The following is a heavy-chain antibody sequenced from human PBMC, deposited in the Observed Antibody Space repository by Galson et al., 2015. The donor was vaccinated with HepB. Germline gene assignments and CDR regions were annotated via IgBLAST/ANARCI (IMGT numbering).Heavy chain of an antibody. CDR2: INAGNGDT. Sequence: SVKVSCKASGYTFSSYALHWVRQAPGRGLEWLGWINAGNGDTKYSQKFQGRVTITRDTSATTAYMELSSLRSEDTAVYYCARASNKGGYYYWGRGTLVTVSS. D-gene: IGHD3-22*01. CDR3: ARASNKGGYYY. CDR1: GYTFSSYA. V-gene: IGHV1-3*01. J-gene: IGHJ4*02.